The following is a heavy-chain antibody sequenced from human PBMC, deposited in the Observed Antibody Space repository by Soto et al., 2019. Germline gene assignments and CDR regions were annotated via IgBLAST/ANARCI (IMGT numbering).Heavy chain of an antibody. J-gene: IGHJ6*02. V-gene: IGHV3-53*05. D-gene: IGHD3-16*01. CDR2: IYSGGST. CDR3: AKEYFQQGGSAAYYYYGMDV. Sequence: GGSLRVSCASSGVTCSSNYRSCVRQAPGKGLEWVSVIYSGGSTYYADSVKGRFTISRDNSKNTLYLQMNSLRAEDTAVYYCAKEYFQQGGSAAYYYYGMDVWGQGTTVTVSS. CDR1: GVTCSSNY.